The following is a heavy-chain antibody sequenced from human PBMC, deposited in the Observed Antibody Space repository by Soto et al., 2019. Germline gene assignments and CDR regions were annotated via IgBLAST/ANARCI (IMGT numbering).Heavy chain of an antibody. Sequence: ASVKVSCKASGGTFSSYAISWVRQAPGQGLEWMGGIIPIFGTANYAQKFQGRVTITADESTSTAYMELSSLRSEDTAVYYCARDHVDTAMVHSFDYWGQGTLVTLAS. CDR1: GGTFSSYA. CDR2: IIPIFGTA. J-gene: IGHJ4*02. D-gene: IGHD5-18*01. CDR3: ARDHVDTAMVHSFDY. V-gene: IGHV1-69*13.